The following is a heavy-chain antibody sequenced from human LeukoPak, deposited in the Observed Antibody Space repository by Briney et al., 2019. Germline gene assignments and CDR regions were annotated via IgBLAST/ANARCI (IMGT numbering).Heavy chain of an antibody. CDR1: GYTFTGYY. J-gene: IGHJ4*02. V-gene: IGHV1-2*02. Sequence: ASVKVSCKASGYTFTGYYMHCVRQAPGQGREWMGWINPNSGGTNYAQEFQGRVTMSRDTSISTAYMELSRLRSDDTAVYYCAREGGRYCSSTSCYLYYWGQGTLVTVSS. CDR3: AREGGRYCSSTSCYLYY. CDR2: INPNSGGT. D-gene: IGHD2-2*01.